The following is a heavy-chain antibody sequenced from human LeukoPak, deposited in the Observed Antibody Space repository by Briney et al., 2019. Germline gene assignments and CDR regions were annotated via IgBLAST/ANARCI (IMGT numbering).Heavy chain of an antibody. D-gene: IGHD3-10*01. CDR2: IYYSGST. V-gene: IGHV4-39*01. J-gene: IGHJ3*02. CDR3: ATLAALFYGSGRYDAFDI. Sequence: SETLSLTCTVSGGSISSSSYSWGWIRQPPGKGLEWIGSIYYSGSTYYNPSLKSRVTISVDTSKNQFSLKLSSVTAADTAVYYCATLAALFYGSGRYDAFDIWGQGTMVTVSS. CDR1: GGSISSSSYS.